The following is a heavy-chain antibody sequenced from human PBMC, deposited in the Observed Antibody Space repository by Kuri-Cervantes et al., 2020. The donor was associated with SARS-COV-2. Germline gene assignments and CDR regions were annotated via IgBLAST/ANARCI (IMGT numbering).Heavy chain of an antibody. CDR3: VRFEDSVDLLRT. D-gene: IGHD1-26*01. Sequence: GESLKISCKGSGYSFTSYWIGWVHQMPGKGLEWMGIIYPGDSDTRYSPSFQGRVTISADKSISTAYLQWSSLKASDTAMYYCVRFEDSVDLLRTWGQGTLVTVSS. J-gene: IGHJ5*02. CDR2: IYPGDSDT. CDR1: GYSFTSYW. V-gene: IGHV5-51*07.